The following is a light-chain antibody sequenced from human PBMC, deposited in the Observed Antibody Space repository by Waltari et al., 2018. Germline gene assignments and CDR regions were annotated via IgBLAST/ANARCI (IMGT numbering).Light chain of an antibody. Sequence: QSVLTQPPSASGTPGQRVTISCSGTSSNLGNNVVNWYQQVPGTAPNRLIYRNELRPSGVPDLFSAAKSGTSASLAISGLQSDDEAEYYCASWDDSLNGHWVFGGGTKVTVL. V-gene: IGLV1-44*01. CDR3: ASWDDSLNGHWV. CDR1: SSNLGNNV. J-gene: IGLJ3*02. CDR2: RNE.